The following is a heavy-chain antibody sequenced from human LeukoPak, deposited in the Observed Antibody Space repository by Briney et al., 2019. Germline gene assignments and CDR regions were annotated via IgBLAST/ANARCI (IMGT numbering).Heavy chain of an antibody. CDR1: GGSISSSSYY. V-gene: IGHV4-39*07. CDR2: IYYSGST. CDR3: ARHLKMDV. J-gene: IGHJ6*04. Sequence: SETLSLTCTVSGGSISSSSYYWGWIRQPPGKGLEWIGSIYYSGSTYYNPSLKSRVTISVDTSKNQFSLKLSSVTAADTAVYYCARHLKMDVWGKGTTVTVSS.